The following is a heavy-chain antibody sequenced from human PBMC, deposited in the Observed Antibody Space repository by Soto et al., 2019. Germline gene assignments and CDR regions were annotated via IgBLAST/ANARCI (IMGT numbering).Heavy chain of an antibody. CDR3: ARQRTTVVTQAYFDH. D-gene: IGHD2-21*02. V-gene: IGHV4-39*01. CDR2: IYYSGRT. CDR1: GESISISSYH. Sequence: PSETLSLTCIVSGESISISSYHWGCIGQPPGKGLEWIGSIYYSGRTYYNPSFKSRVTISIDTSKNQFSLKLSSVTAADTAVYYCARQRTTVVTQAYFDHWGQGALVTVSS. J-gene: IGHJ4*02.